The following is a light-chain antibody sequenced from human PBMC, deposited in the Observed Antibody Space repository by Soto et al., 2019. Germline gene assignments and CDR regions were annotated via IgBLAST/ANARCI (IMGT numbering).Light chain of an antibody. CDR2: GAS. J-gene: IGKJ1*01. Sequence: EIVMTQSPATLSVSPGVRATLSCRASQSVSSNLAWYQQKPGQAPRLLIYGASTRATGIPARFSGSGSGTEFTLTISSLQSEDVAVYHCQQYDNWPQTFGQGTKVEIK. CDR1: QSVSSN. CDR3: QQYDNWPQT. V-gene: IGKV3-15*01.